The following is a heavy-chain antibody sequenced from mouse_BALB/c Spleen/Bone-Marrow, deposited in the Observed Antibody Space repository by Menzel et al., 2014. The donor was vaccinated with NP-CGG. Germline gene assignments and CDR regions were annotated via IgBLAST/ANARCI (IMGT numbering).Heavy chain of an antibody. CDR1: GFSLTDYG. D-gene: IGHD2-4*01. J-gene: IGHJ3*01. Sequence: QVQLQQPGPGLVAPSQSLSITCTVSGFSLTDYGVSWIRQLPGKGLEWLGVIWGVGTTYYNSALKSRLSISKDNSKSQVFLKMNSLQTDDTAMYYGAKIYYDFDGFAHWGQGTLVTVSA. CDR3: AKIYYDFDGFAH. V-gene: IGHV2-6-5*01. CDR2: IWGVGTT.